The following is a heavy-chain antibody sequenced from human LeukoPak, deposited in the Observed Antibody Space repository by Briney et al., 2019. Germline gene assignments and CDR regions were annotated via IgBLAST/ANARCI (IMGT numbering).Heavy chain of an antibody. Sequence: GGSLRLSCAAYGFTFSSYNMNWVRQAPGKGLEWVSSISSSSSYIYYADSLKGRFTISRDNAKNSLCLQINSLRAEDTAVYYCSTSRFCSSTSCLFPFDNWGQGTLVTVSS. V-gene: IGHV3-21*01. J-gene: IGHJ4*02. D-gene: IGHD2-2*01. CDR2: ISSSSSYI. CDR3: STSRFCSSTSCLFPFDN. CDR1: GFTFSSYN.